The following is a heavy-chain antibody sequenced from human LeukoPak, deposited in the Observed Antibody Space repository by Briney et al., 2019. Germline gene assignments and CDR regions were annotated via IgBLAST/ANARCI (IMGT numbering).Heavy chain of an antibody. V-gene: IGHV4-34*01. CDR3: TKQRSYYVGEYYYMDV. J-gene: IGHJ6*03. D-gene: IGHD3-22*01. CDR2: INHSGST. CDR1: GGSFSGYY. Sequence: PSETLSLTCAVYGGSFSGYYWSWIRQPPGKGLEWIGEINHSGSTNYNPSLKSRVTISVDTSKNQFSLKLSSVTAADTAVYYCTKQRSYYVGEYYYMDVWGKGTTVTVSS.